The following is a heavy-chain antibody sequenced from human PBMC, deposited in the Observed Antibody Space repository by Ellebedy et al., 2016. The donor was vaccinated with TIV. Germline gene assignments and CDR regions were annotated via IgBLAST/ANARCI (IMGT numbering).Heavy chain of an antibody. CDR3: ARVIRGQWLVFYGMDV. CDR1: GYTFTSYG. D-gene: IGHD6-19*01. V-gene: IGHV1-18*01. J-gene: IGHJ6*02. Sequence: ASVKVSXXASGYTFTSYGISWVRQAPGQGLEWMGWISAYNGNTNCAQKLQGRVTMTTDTSTSTAYMELRSLRSDDTAVYYCARVIRGQWLVFYGMDVWGQGTTVTVSS. CDR2: ISAYNGNT.